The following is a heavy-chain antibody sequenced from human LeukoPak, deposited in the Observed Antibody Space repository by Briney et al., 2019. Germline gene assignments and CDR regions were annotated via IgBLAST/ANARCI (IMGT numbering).Heavy chain of an antibody. CDR2: ISGSGGST. Sequence: PGGSLRLSCAASGFTFSSYAMSWVRQAPGKGLEWVSAISGSGGSTYYADSVKGRFTISRDNSKNTLYLQMNSLRAEDTAVYYCAKDRLYCSGGSCHKPDYYYYGMDVWGQGTTVTVSS. CDR3: AKDRLYCSGGSCHKPDYYYYGMDV. D-gene: IGHD2-15*01. J-gene: IGHJ6*02. CDR1: GFTFSSYA. V-gene: IGHV3-23*01.